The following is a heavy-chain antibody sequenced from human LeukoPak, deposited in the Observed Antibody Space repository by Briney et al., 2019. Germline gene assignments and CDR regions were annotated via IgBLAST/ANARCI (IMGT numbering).Heavy chain of an antibody. Sequence: PSETLSLTCTVSGDSISSSRYYWGWIRQPPGKGLEWIGSVYYSGSPYYNPSLKSRVTISVDTSKNQFSLKLSSATAADTAVYYCARARAYSYGKWGQGTLVTVSS. J-gene: IGHJ4*02. CDR2: VYYSGSP. D-gene: IGHD5-18*01. V-gene: IGHV4-39*07. CDR3: ARARAYSYGK. CDR1: GDSISSSRYY.